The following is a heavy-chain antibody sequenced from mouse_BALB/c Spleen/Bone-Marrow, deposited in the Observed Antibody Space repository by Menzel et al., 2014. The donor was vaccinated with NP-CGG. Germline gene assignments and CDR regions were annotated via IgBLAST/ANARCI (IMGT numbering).Heavy chain of an antibody. V-gene: IGHV1S56*01. J-gene: IGHJ3*01. Sequence: VMLVESGPELVKPGASVRISCKASGYTFTSYYIHWVKQRPGQGLEWIGWIYPGNVNTKYNEKFKGKATLTADKSSSTAYMQLSSLTSEDSAVYLCARDYDYDAWLAYWGQGTLVTVSA. CDR2: IYPGNVNT. D-gene: IGHD2-4*01. CDR3: ARDYDYDAWLAY. CDR1: GYTFTSYY.